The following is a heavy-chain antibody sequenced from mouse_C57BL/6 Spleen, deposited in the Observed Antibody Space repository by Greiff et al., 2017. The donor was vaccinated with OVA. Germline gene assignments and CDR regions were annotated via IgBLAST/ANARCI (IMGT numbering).Heavy chain of an antibody. D-gene: IGHD2-1*01. J-gene: IGHJ4*01. V-gene: IGHV1-19*01. Sequence: EVQLQQSGPVLVKPGASVKMSCKASGYTFTDYYMNWVKQSHGKSLEWIGVINPYNGGTSYNQKFKGKATLTVDKSSSTAYMELNSLTSEDSAVYYCARETGYGNRYAMDYWGQGTSVTVSS. CDR1: GYTFTDYY. CDR2: INPYNGGT. CDR3: ARETGYGNRYAMDY.